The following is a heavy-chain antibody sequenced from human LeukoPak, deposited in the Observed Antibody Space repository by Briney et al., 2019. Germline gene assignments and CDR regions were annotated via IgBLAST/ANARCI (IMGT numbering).Heavy chain of an antibody. CDR2: IYPGDSDT. J-gene: IGHJ3*02. Sequence: GESLKISCTASGYSFTSYWIGGVRQMPGKGLEWMGIIYPGDSDTRYSPSFQGLVTISADKSISTSYLQWSSLKASDTAMYYCARPTVVSDAFDSWGQGTMVTVSS. D-gene: IGHD4-17*01. V-gene: IGHV5-51*01. CDR1: GYSFTSYW. CDR3: ARPTVVSDAFDS.